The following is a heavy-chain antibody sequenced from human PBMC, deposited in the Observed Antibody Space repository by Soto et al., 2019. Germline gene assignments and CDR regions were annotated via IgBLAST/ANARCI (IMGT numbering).Heavy chain of an antibody. V-gene: IGHV5-51*01. Sequence: PXESLRISCKGSGYSFTSYWIGLVRQMPGKGLEWMGIIYPGDSDTRYSPSFQGQVTISADKSISTAYLQWSRLKASDTAMYYCARRPPRGIVGATDAFDIWGQGTMVTVSS. CDR2: IYPGDSDT. D-gene: IGHD1-26*01. CDR1: GYSFTSYW. CDR3: ARRPPRGIVGATDAFDI. J-gene: IGHJ3*02.